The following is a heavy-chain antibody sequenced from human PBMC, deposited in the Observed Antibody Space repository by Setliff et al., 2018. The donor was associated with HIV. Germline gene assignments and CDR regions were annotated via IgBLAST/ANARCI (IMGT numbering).Heavy chain of an antibody. D-gene: IGHD3-22*01. J-gene: IGHJ4*02. CDR1: GFTFSNAW. CDR3: ATAPGYYDSSPFDW. V-gene: IGHV3-15*07. CDR2: IKSKTDGGTA. Sequence: LRLSCAASGFTFSNAWMNWVRQAPGKGLEWVGRIKSKTDGGTADYAAPVKGRFTFSRDDSKNTVYLQMNSLKTEDTAVYYCATAPGYYDSSPFDWWGPGTLVTVSS.